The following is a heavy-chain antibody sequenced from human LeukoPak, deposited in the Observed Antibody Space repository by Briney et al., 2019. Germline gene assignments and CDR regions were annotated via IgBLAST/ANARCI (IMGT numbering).Heavy chain of an antibody. CDR1: GFTFDDYA. CDR2: ISADGDGT. Sequence: GGSLRLSCAASGFTFDDYAMHWVRQAPGKGLEWVSLISADGDGTYYADSVKGRFTISRDNSRNSLFLQMNSLKSEDTALYYCAKDVTLLPGDWGQGTLVTVSS. CDR3: AKDVTLLPGD. J-gene: IGHJ4*02. V-gene: IGHV3-43*02. D-gene: IGHD2/OR15-2a*01.